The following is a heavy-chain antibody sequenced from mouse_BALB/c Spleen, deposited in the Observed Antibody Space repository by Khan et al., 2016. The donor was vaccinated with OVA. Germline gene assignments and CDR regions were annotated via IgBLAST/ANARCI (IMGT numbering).Heavy chain of an antibody. CDR2: TIPGMGDT. Sequence: VELVESGAELARPGASVKLSCKASGYTFTRYWMQWVKQRPGQGLEWIGVTIPGMGDTKYTQKFKGKATLTADKSSSTAYMELSSLASEDSAVYYCASHYGSYFDYWGQGTTLTVSS. J-gene: IGHJ2*01. CDR3: ASHYGSYFDY. D-gene: IGHD2-1*01. CDR1: GYTFTRYW. V-gene: IGHV1-87*01.